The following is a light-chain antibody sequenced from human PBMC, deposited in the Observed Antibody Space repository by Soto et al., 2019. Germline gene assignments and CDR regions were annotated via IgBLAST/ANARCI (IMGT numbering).Light chain of an antibody. Sequence: ESVLTQSPATLSLSPGERATLSCRASQSVSSSLAWYQQKPGQAPRLLIYDASNRATGIPARFSGSGSGTDFTLTISSLEPEDFAVYYCQQRSNWPLLTFGGGTRVEIK. CDR3: QQRSNWPLLT. J-gene: IGKJ4*01. CDR1: QSVSSS. CDR2: DAS. V-gene: IGKV3-11*01.